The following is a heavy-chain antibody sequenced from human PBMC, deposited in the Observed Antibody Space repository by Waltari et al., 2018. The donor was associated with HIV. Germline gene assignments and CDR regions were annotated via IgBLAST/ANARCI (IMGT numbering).Heavy chain of an antibody. D-gene: IGHD3-10*01. J-gene: IGHJ6*02. CDR2: IKSKTDGGTT. Sequence: EVQLVESGGGLVKPGGSLRLSCAPSGFTFSNAWMSWVRQAPGKGLEWVGRIKSKTDGGTTDYAAPVKGRFTIARDDSKNTLYLQMNSLKTEDTAVYYCTTDLGALRGEPAVPTDYYYYGMDVWGQGTTVTVSS. V-gene: IGHV3-15*01. CDR1: GFTFSNAW. CDR3: TTDLGALRGEPAVPTDYYYYGMDV.